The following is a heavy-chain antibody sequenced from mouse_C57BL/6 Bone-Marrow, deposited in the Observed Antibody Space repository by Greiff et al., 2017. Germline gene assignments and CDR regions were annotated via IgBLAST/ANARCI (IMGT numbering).Heavy chain of an antibody. CDR2: IDPENGDT. CDR1: GFNIKDDY. V-gene: IGHV14-4*01. D-gene: IGHD1-1*01. Sequence: VHVKQSGAELVRPGASVKLSCTASGFNIKDDYMHWVKQRPEQGLEWIGWIDPENGDTEYASKFQGKATITADTSSNTAYLQLSSLTSEDTAVYYCTTSLRAMDYWGQGTSVTVSS. CDR3: TTSLRAMDY. J-gene: IGHJ4*01.